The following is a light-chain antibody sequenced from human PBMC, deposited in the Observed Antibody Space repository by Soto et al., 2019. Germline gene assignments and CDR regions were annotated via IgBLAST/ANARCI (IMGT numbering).Light chain of an antibody. CDR3: QQRSNWPWA. J-gene: IGKJ1*01. V-gene: IGKV3-11*01. CDR1: QSVSSY. Sequence: EIVLTQSAATLAMSPGERATLSCRASQSVSSYLAWYQQKPGQAPRLLIYDASNRATGIPDRFSGRGSRTDFTLTISSLTPEDFAVYYGQQRSNWPWAFGQGTKVDTK. CDR2: DAS.